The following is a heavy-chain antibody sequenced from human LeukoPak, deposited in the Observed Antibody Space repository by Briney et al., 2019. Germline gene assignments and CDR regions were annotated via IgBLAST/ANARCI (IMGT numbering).Heavy chain of an antibody. CDR2: IYHSGST. D-gene: IGHD4-17*01. CDR1: GYSISSGYY. CDR3: ARYGRSNFDY. V-gene: IGHV4-38-2*01. J-gene: IGHJ4*02. Sequence: PSETLSLTCAVSGYSISSGYYWGWIGQPPGKGLEWIGSIYHSGSTYYNPSLKSRVTISVDTSKNQFSLKLSSVTAADTAVYYCARYGRSNFDYWGQGTLVTVSS.